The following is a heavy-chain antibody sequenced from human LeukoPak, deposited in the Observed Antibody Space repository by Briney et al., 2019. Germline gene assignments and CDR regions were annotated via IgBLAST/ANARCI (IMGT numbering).Heavy chain of an antibody. D-gene: IGHD1-7*01. CDR1: GGSIRSYY. V-gene: IGHV4-59*08. CDR2: ISYSGST. J-gene: IGHJ4*02. CDR3: VRHAGGTTYDY. Sequence: SETLSLTCTVSGGSIRSYYWSWIRQPPGKGLEWIGYISYSGSTNYSPSLKSRVTISVDTSKNQFSLKLSSVTAADTAVYYCVRHAGGTTYDYWGQGTLVTVSS.